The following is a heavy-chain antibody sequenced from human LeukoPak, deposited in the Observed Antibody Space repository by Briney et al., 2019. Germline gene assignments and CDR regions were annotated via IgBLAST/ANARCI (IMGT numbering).Heavy chain of an antibody. D-gene: IGHD6-13*01. CDR3: ARSSGYSRSGGFNWCDT. Sequence: SETLSLTCTVSGGSICSSSYYWGWIRQPPGKGLEWIGSIYYSGSTYYNPSLKSRVTISVDTSKNQFSLKLSSVTAADTAVYYCARSSGYSRSGGFNWCDTWGQGALVTVSS. J-gene: IGHJ5*02. V-gene: IGHV4-39*01. CDR2: IYYSGST. CDR1: GGSICSSSYY.